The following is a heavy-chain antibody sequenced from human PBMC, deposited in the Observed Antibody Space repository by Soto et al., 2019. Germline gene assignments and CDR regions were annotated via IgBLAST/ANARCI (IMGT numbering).Heavy chain of an antibody. Sequence: QLQLQESGPGLVKPWETLSLTCTVSGDSISSSNYFWGWIRQPPGKGLEWIGTIFYSGSTYYNPSLKSRVTISVDTSKNQFSLRLISVTAADTARYYCARRYGWLYFDYWGQGSLVTVSS. J-gene: IGHJ4*02. CDR2: IFYSGST. V-gene: IGHV4-39*01. CDR3: ARRYGWLYFDY. D-gene: IGHD6-19*01. CDR1: GDSISSSNYF.